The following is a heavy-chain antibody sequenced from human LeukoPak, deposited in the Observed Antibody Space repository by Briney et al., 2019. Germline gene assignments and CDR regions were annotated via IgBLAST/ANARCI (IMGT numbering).Heavy chain of an antibody. J-gene: IGHJ5*02. CDR3: AIPTNGYCSGGSCYAAFDP. CDR1: GYTFTGYY. D-gene: IGHD2-15*01. Sequence: ASVKVSCKASGYTFTGYYMHWVRQAPGQGLEWMGRINPNSGGTNYAQKLQGRVTMTTDTSTSTAYMELRSLRSDDTAVYYCAIPTNGYCSGGSCYAAFDPWGQGTLVTVSS. CDR2: INPNSGGT. V-gene: IGHV1-2*06.